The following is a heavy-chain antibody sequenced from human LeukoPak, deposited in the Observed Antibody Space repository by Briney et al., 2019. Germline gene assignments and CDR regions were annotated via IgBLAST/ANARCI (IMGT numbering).Heavy chain of an antibody. CDR2: LNSDGSRT. Sequence: TGGSLRLSCAASGFTFSGYWMHWVRQAPGKGLVWVSRLNSDGSRTSYADSVKGRFTISRDNAKDTLFLQMDSLRAEDTAVYYCARAPGDRLFDYWGQGTLVTVSS. D-gene: IGHD3-10*01. V-gene: IGHV3-74*01. CDR3: ARAPGDRLFDY. CDR1: GFTFSGYW. J-gene: IGHJ4*02.